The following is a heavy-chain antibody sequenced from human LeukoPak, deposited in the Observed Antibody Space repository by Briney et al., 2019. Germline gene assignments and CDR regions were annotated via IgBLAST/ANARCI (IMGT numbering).Heavy chain of an antibody. CDR1: GFTVSSNC. V-gene: IGHV3-66*01. J-gene: IGHJ6*02. D-gene: IGHD2-2*01. CDR3: AKERVPAAMGGYYYYGMDV. Sequence: GGSLRLSCAASGFTVSSNCMSGVRQAPGEGLEGVSVIYSGGSTYYADSVKGRFTISRDNSKNTLYLQMNSLRAEDTAVYYCAKERVPAAMGGYYYYGMDVWGQGTTVTVSS. CDR2: IYSGGST.